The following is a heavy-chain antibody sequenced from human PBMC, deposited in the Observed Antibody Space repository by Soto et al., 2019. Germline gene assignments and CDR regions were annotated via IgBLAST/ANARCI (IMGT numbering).Heavy chain of an antibody. J-gene: IGHJ6*02. CDR2: IIPILGIA. CDR1: GGTFSSYT. V-gene: IGHV1-69*02. Sequence: QVQLVQSGAEVKKPGSSVKVSCKASGGTFSSYTISWVRQAPGQGLEWMGRIIPILGIANYAQKFQGRVTITADKXXSTAYMERSSLRSEDTAVYYCASAAGYKGSDGMDVWGQGTTVTVSS. D-gene: IGHD5-12*01. CDR3: ASAAGYKGSDGMDV.